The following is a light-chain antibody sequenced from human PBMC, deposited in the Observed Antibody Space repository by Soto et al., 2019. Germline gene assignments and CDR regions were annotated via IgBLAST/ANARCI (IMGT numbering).Light chain of an antibody. CDR3: CSYAGSSTCV. Sequence: QSVLTQPASVSGSPGQSITISCTGTSSDVGSYNLVSWYQQHPGKAPKLMIYEGSKRPSGVSNRFSGSKSGNTASLTISGLKAEDEADYYCCSYAGSSTCVFGGGTKLTVL. CDR1: SSDVGSYNL. V-gene: IGLV2-23*01. J-gene: IGLJ2*01. CDR2: EGS.